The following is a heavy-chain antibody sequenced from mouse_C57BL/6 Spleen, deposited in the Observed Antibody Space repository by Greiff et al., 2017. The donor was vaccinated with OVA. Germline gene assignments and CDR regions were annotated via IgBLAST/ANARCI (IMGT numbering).Heavy chain of an antibody. CDR3: TSPPRANFDY. CDR2: IDPETGGT. J-gene: IGHJ2*01. CDR1: GYTFTDYE. Sequence: QVQLQQSGAELVRPGASVTLSCKASGYTFTDYEMHWVKQTPVHGLEWIGAIDPETGGTAYNQKFKGKAILTADTSSSTAYMELRSLTSEDAAVYYCTSPPRANFDYWGQGTTLTVSS. V-gene: IGHV1-15*01. D-gene: IGHD3-1*01.